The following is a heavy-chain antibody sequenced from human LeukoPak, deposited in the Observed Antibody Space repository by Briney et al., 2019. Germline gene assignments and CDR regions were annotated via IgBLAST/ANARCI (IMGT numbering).Heavy chain of an antibody. D-gene: IGHD3-22*01. CDR2: ISSSGSTI. CDR3: AKDQSSLLYYYDSSGYFDY. CDR1: GFTFSDYY. J-gene: IGHJ4*02. Sequence: PGGSLRLSCAASGFTFSDYYMSWIRQAPGKGLEWVSYISSSGSTIYLADSVKGRFTISRDNSKNTLYLQMNSLRAEDTAVYYCAKDQSSLLYYYDSSGYFDYWGQGTLVTVSS. V-gene: IGHV3-11*01.